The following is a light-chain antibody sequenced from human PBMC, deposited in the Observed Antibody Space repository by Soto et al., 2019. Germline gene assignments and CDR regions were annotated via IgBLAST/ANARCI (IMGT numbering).Light chain of an antibody. V-gene: IGKV1-33*01. CDR3: QQYDNLPLT. CDR2: DAS. J-gene: IGKJ4*01. Sequence: DIQMTQSPSSLSASVGDRVTITCQASQGIKNYLNLYQQKSGKAPKLLIYDASDLETGVPSRFSGSGSGTDFTFTINSLQPEDIATYYCQQYDNLPLTFGGGTKVDIK. CDR1: QGIKNY.